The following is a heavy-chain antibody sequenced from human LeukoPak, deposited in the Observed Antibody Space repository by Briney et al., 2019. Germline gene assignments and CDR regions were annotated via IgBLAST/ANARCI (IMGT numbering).Heavy chain of an antibody. CDR2: INPSGGST. J-gene: IGHJ4*02. D-gene: IGHD6-13*01. CDR1: GYSFTSYY. Sequence: ASVKVSCKASGYSFTSYYLHWVRQAPGQGLEWMGVINPSGGSTSYAQKFQGRVTMTRDTSTSTVYMELSSLRSEDTAVYYCARAQSKLDLDYWGQGTLVTVSS. V-gene: IGHV1-46*01. CDR3: ARAQSKLDLDY.